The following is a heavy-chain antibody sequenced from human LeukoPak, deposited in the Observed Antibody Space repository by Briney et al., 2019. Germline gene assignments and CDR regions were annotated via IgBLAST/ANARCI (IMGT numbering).Heavy chain of an antibody. CDR1: GFTVSSNY. CDR2: IYSGGST. J-gene: IGHJ6*02. Sequence: PGGSLRLSCAASGFTVSSNYMSWVRQAPGKGLEWVSVIYSGGSTYYADSVKGRFTISRDNSKNTLYLQMNSLRAEDTAVYYCASRTQQLEYYYYYGMDVWGQGTTATVSS. D-gene: IGHD6-13*01. V-gene: IGHV3-66*01. CDR3: ASRTQQLEYYYYYGMDV.